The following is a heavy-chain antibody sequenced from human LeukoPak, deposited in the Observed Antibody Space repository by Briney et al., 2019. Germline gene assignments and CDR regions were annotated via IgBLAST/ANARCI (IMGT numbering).Heavy chain of an antibody. CDR2: INHSGST. V-gene: IGHV4-34*01. D-gene: IGHD3-22*01. CDR3: ARREWDSSLNDY. CDR1: GGSFSGYY. Sequence: SETLSLTCAVYGGSFSGYYWSWIRQPPGKGLEWIGEINHSGSTNYNPSLKSRVTISVDTSKNQFSLKLSSVTAADTAVYYCARREWDSSLNDYWGQGTLVTVSS. J-gene: IGHJ4*02.